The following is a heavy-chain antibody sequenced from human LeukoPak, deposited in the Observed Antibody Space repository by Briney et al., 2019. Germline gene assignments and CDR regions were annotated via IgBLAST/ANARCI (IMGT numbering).Heavy chain of an antibody. V-gene: IGHV3-30*18. Sequence: GGSLRLSCSASGFTFSSYGMHWVRQAPGKGLEWVAVISYDGSNKYYADSVKGRFTISRDNSKNTLYLQMNSLRAEDTAVYYCAKGQGYYFDYWGQGTLVTVSS. CDR2: ISYDGSNK. CDR3: AKGQGYYFDY. CDR1: GFTFSSYG. J-gene: IGHJ4*02.